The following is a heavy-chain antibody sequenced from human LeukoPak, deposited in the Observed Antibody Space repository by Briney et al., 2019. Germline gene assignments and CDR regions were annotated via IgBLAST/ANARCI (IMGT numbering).Heavy chain of an antibody. CDR3: AGGSYHGDYYFDY. CDR2: IIPIFGTA. CDR1: GGTFSSYA. V-gene: IGHV1-69*05. J-gene: IGHJ4*02. D-gene: IGHD1-26*01. Sequence: SVKVSCKASGGTFSSYAISWVRQAPGQGLEWMGRIIPIFGTANYAQNFQGRVTITTDESTSTAYMELSSLRSEDTAVYYCAGGSYHGDYYFDYWGQGTLVTVSS.